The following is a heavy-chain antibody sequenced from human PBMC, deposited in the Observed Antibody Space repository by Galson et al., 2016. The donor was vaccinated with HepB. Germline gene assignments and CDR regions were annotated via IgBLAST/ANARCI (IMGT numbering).Heavy chain of an antibody. D-gene: IGHD3-22*01. CDR1: GASMIGYY. CDR3: ASQDSSGYSFFDY. V-gene: IGHV4-59*08. Sequence: ETLSLTCTVSGASMIGYYWSWIRQTPGRGLEWIGYVYYNGITKYNPSLKSRVSISVDTSKNQFSLKLTSVTAAGTAVYYCASQDSSGYSFFDYWGQGTLITVSS. CDR2: VYYNGIT. J-gene: IGHJ4*02.